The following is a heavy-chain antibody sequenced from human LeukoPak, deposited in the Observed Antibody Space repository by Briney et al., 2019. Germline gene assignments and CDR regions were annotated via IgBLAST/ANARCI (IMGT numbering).Heavy chain of an antibody. CDR2: IIPIFGTA. CDR1: GGTFSSYA. CDR3: ARGPRTKSSCPDY. Sequence: SVKVSCKASGGTFSSYAISWVRQAPGQGLEWMGGIIPIFGTANSAQKFQGRVTITTDESTSTAYMELSSLRSEDTAVYYCARGPRTKSSCPDYCGQGTLVTASS. J-gene: IGHJ4*02. V-gene: IGHV1-69*05. D-gene: IGHD6-13*01.